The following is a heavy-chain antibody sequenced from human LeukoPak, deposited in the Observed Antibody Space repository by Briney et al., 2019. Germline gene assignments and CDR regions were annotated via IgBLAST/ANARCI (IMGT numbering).Heavy chain of an antibody. D-gene: IGHD3-10*01. CDR3: AKDPTALWFGELSGFDP. CDR2: ISGSGGST. CDR1: GFTFSSYA. Sequence: GGSLRLSCAASGFTFSSYAMSWVRLAPGKGLEWVSAISGSGGSTYYADSVKGRFTISRDNSKNTLYLQMNSLRAEDTAVYYCAKDPTALWFGELSGFDPWGQGTLVTVSS. J-gene: IGHJ5*02. V-gene: IGHV3-23*01.